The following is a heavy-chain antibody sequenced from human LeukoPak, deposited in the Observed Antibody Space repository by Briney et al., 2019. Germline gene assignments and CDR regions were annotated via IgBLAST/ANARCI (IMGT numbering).Heavy chain of an antibody. CDR3: ARHDYRGINDGMDV. D-gene: IGHD3-16*02. CDR2: IYYNGNT. CDR1: GGSISSGDYY. J-gene: IGHJ6*02. V-gene: IGHV4-30-4*01. Sequence: SETLSLTCTVSGGSISSGDYYWTWIRQPPGKGLEWIGYIYYNGNTYYNPSLKSRVTISVDTSKNQFSLKLSSVTAADTAVYYCARHDYRGINDGMDVWGQGTTVIVSS.